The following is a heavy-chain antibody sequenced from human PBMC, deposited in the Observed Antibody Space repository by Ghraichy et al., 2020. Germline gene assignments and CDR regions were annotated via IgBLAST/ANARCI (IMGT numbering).Heavy chain of an antibody. Sequence: GGSLRLSCAASGFTFSSSWMNWVRQAPGKGLEWVASIIPNGTEKHYVDSVKGRFTISRDNAKNSLYLQMSSLRPEDAAMYYCGRFDYWGQGTLVTVSS. CDR2: IIPNGTEK. V-gene: IGHV3-7*03. CDR3: GRFDY. CDR1: GFTFSSSW. J-gene: IGHJ4*02.